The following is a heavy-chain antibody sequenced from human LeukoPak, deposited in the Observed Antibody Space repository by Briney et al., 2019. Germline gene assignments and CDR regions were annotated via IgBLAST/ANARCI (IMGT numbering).Heavy chain of an antibody. Sequence: GGSLRLSCAASGFTFSSYAMHWVRQAPGKGLEWAAVISYDGSNKYYADSVKGRFTISRDNSKNTLYLQMNNLRAEDTALYYCAREWFYFDSWGQGTLVTVSS. CDR1: GFTFSSYA. D-gene: IGHD3-10*01. CDR3: AREWFYFDS. CDR2: ISYDGSNK. V-gene: IGHV3-30-3*01. J-gene: IGHJ4*02.